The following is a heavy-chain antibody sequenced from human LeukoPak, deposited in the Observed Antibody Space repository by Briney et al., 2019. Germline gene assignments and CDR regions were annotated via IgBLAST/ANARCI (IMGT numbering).Heavy chain of an antibody. CDR1: GFTFSSYS. V-gene: IGHV3-48*04. Sequence: GGSLRLSCAASGFTFSSYSMNWVRRAPGKGLEWVSYISSSSSTIYHADSVKGRFTISRDNAKNSLYLQMNSLRAEDTAVYYCAKDGWTDYYYYMDVWGKGTTVTVSS. CDR2: ISSSSSTI. CDR3: AKDGWTDYYYYMDV. D-gene: IGHD6-19*01. J-gene: IGHJ6*03.